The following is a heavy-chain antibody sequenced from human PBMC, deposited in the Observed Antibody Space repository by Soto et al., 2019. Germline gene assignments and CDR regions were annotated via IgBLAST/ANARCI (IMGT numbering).Heavy chain of an antibody. CDR2: ISYDGSNK. CDR1: GFTFSSYA. D-gene: IGHD3-10*01. J-gene: IGHJ6*02. CDR3: AGAGVSVLWFGEANYYYYGMDV. Sequence: GGSLRLSCAASGFTFSSYAMHWVRQAPGKGLEWVAVISYDGSNKYYADSVKGRFTISRDNSKNTLYLQMNSLRAEDTAVYYCAGAGVSVLWFGEANYYYYGMDVWGQGTTVTVSS. V-gene: IGHV3-30-3*01.